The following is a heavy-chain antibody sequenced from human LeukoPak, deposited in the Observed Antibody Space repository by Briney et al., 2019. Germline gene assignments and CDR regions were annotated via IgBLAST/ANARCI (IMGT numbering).Heavy chain of an antibody. CDR2: INPNSCGT. V-gene: IGHV1-2*02. D-gene: IGHD2-2*01. CDR3: AKASGVYCSSISCYDCDV. J-gene: IGHJ6*04. CDR1: VYTFKAYY. Sequence: GASVNVSCKSSVYTFKAYYIHWVRQAPGQGLEWMGLINPNSCGTNYAQKFHGRVTLTRDTSITTAYMEVSRLRSDDTAVYYCAKASGVYCSSISCYDCDVWGKGTTVTVSS.